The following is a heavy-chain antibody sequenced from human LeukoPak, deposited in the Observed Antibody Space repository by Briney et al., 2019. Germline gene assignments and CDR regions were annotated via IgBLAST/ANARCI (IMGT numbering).Heavy chain of an antibody. CDR1: GGTFSSYA. J-gene: IGHJ6*02. D-gene: IGHD3-16*01. CDR3: ARTPVGFKVGGGLYFYGMDV. V-gene: IGHV1-69*04. Sequence: SVKVSCKASGGTFSSYAFSWVRQAPGQGLEWMGRIIPMIDIADYAQKFQGRVTITADRFTSTAYMELSSLRSEDTAVYYCARTPVGFKVGGGLYFYGMDVWGQGTTVTISS. CDR2: IIPMIDIA.